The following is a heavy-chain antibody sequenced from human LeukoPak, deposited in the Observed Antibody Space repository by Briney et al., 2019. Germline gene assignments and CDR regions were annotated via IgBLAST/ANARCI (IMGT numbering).Heavy chain of an antibody. CDR2: ISPTSTTV. J-gene: IGHJ4*02. D-gene: IGHD3-3*01. CDR3: ARDQHDFWSGDYTGVTFFDY. V-gene: IGHV3-48*04. Sequence: GGSLRLSCAASGFTFSGYSMNWVRQVPGKGLEWISHISPTSTTVYYADSVKGRFTISRDNAKNSLYLHLNSLSAEDTAMYYCARDQHDFWSGDYTGVTFFDYWGQGILVTVSS. CDR1: GFTFSGYS.